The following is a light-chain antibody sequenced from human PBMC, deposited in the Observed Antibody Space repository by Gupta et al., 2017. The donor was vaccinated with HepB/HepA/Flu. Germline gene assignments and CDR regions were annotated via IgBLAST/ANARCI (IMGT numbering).Light chain of an antibody. V-gene: IGKV1-39*01. CDR3: QHFDSTPRT. CDR1: QSISSY. CDR2: DAS. Sequence: DIHMTQSPSSLSASVGYRVTITFRASQSISSYLNWYQQKPGKAPKLLIYDASRLESGVPSRFSGSGSGTHLTVTISRLQPEDFATYYCQHFDSTPRTFGQGTKLEIK. J-gene: IGKJ1*01.